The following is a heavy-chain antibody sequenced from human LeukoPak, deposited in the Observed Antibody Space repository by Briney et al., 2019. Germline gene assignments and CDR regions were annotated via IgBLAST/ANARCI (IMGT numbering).Heavy chain of an antibody. D-gene: IGHD3-10*01. V-gene: IGHV3-48*04. CDR2: ISSSSSTI. J-gene: IGHJ4*02. CDR3: AGDLISGSGSLGY. CDR1: GFTFSSYA. Sequence: QAGGSLRLSCAASGFTFSSYAMTWVRQAPGKGLEWVSYISSSSSTICYADSVKGRFTISRDNAKNTLYLQMNSLRAEDTAVYYCAGDLISGSGSLGYWGQGTLVTVSS.